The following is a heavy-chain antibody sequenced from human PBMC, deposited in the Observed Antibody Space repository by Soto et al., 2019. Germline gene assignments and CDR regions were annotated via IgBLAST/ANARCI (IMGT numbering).Heavy chain of an antibody. V-gene: IGHV1-2*04. CDR3: ARGAEDRTGDLEWYYFDY. D-gene: IGHD7-27*01. CDR1: GYTFTGYY. J-gene: IGHJ4*02. CDR2: INPNSGGT. Sequence: ASVKVSCKASGYTFTGYYMHWVRQAPGQGLEWMGWINPNSGGTNYAQKFQGWVTMTRDTSISTAYMELSRLRSDDTAVYYCARGAEDRTGDLEWYYFDYWGQGTLVTVSS.